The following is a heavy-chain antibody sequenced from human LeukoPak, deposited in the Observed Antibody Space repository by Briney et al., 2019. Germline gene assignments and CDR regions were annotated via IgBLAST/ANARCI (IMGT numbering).Heavy chain of an antibody. CDR3: ARDRNEDAFDI. CDR1: GYTFTSYG. J-gene: IGHJ3*02. CDR2: ISPYNGNT. Sequence: GASVKVSCKASGYTFTSYGISWVRQAPGQGLEWMAWISPYNGNTNYAQKLQGRVTVTTDTSTSTAYMELRSLTSDDTAVYFCARDRNEDAFDIWGQGTMVTVSS. V-gene: IGHV1-18*01.